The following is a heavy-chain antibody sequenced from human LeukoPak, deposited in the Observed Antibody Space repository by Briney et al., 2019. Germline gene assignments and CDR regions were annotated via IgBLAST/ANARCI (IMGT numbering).Heavy chain of an antibody. CDR2: IISSTTYT. V-gene: IGHV3-21*01. CDR3: ARENKAVAAHYFDY. Sequence: GGSLRLSCAASGFSFSDYSMNWVRQAPGKGLEWVSSIISSTTYTYYADSVKGRFTISRDNAKNSLFLQMNSLRPEDTAVYYCARENKAVAAHYFDYWGQGTLVTVSS. J-gene: IGHJ4*02. D-gene: IGHD6-19*01. CDR1: GFSFSDYS.